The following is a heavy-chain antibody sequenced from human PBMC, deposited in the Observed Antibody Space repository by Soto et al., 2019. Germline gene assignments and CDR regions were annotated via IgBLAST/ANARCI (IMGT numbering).Heavy chain of an antibody. CDR2: IYYSGST. J-gene: IGHJ5*02. CDR3: ASPKIEFYNWFDP. CDR1: GGSISSSSYY. Sequence: SETLSLACTVSGGSISSSSYYWGWIRQPPGKGLEWIGSIYYSGSTYYNPSLKSRVTISVDTSKNQFSLKLSSVTAADTAVYYCASPKIEFYNWFDPWGQGTPVTVS. V-gene: IGHV4-39*01. D-gene: IGHD3-22*01.